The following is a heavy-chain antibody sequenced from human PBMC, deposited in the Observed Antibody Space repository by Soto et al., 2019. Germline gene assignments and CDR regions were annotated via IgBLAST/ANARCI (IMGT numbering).Heavy chain of an antibody. CDR1: GYTFTGYY. Sequence: ASVKVSCKASGYTFTGYYMHWGRQAPGQGLEWMGWINPNSGGTNYAQKFQGWVTMTRDTSISTAYMELSRLRSDDTAVYYCARVGKNSWYFDLWGRDTLVTVSS. CDR2: INPNSGGT. V-gene: IGHV1-2*04. J-gene: IGHJ2*01. CDR3: ARVGKNSWYFDL.